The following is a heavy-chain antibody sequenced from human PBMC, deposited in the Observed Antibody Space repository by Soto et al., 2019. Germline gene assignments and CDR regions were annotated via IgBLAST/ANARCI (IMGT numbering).Heavy chain of an antibody. J-gene: IGHJ5*02. D-gene: IGHD3-22*01. CDR2: IYYSGST. V-gene: IGHV4-59*01. Sequence: SETLSLTCTVSGGSISSYYWSWIRQPPGKGLEWIGYIYYSGSTNYNPSLKSRVTISVDTSKNQFSLKLSSVTAADTAVYYCARDTTYYYDSSGYRDWFDPWGQGTLVTAPQ. CDR1: GGSISSYY. CDR3: ARDTTYYYDSSGYRDWFDP.